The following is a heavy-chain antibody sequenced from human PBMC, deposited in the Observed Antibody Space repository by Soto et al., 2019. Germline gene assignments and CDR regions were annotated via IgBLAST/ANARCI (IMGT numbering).Heavy chain of an antibody. D-gene: IGHD1-26*01. V-gene: IGHV4-61*01. Sequence: PSETLSLTCTVSGGSVSGGSYYWSWIRQPPGKGLEWIGYIDYSGSTNYNPSLKSRVTISVDTSKNQFFLRLSSVTAADTAVYYCARDFGVGGSYNYYYGMDVWGRGTTVTV. J-gene: IGHJ6*02. CDR3: ARDFGVGGSYNYYYGMDV. CDR2: IDYSGST. CDR1: GGSVSGGSYY.